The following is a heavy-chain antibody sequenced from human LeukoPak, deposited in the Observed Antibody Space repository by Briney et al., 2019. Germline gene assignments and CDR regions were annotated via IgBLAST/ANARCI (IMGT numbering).Heavy chain of an antibody. J-gene: IGHJ3*02. Sequence: PSETLSLTCTVSGGSISSGDYYWSWIRQPPGKGLEWIGYIYYSGSTYYNPSLKSRVTISVDTSKNQISLKLSSVTAADTAVYYCARDALRWSAFDIWGQGTMVTVSS. CDR1: GGSISSGDYY. CDR2: IYYSGST. D-gene: IGHD4-23*01. CDR3: ARDALRWSAFDI. V-gene: IGHV4-30-4*01.